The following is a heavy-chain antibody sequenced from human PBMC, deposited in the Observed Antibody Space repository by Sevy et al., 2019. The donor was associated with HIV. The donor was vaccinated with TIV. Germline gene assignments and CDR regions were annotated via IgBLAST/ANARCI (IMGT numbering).Heavy chain of an antibody. J-gene: IGHJ4*02. D-gene: IGHD5-18*01. CDR1: GFTNDFW. CDR3: TRDRRYGYFDS. V-gene: IGHV3-7*01. CDR2: IKQDGSEM. Sequence: GGSLRLSCSASGFTNDFWMSWVRQAPGKALEWVANIKQDGSEMFYVDSVEGRFIISRDNAKNSIYLQMNTLRVEDTAVYYCTRDRRYGYFDSRGQGTLVTVSS.